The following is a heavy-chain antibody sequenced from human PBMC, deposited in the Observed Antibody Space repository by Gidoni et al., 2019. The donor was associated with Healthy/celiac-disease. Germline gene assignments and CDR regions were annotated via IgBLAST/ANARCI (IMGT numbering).Heavy chain of an antibody. CDR3: ARENAAAGPSGYYYGMDV. CDR2: RRSSGSTI. J-gene: IGHJ6*02. D-gene: IGHD6-13*01. Sequence: QVQLVESGGGVVKRGGSLRLSCAASGFTFRDYYRSWIRQAPGKGREWVSYRRSSGSTIYYPDSVQGRFTISRDNAKNSLYLQMTSLRAEDTAVYYCARENAAAGPSGYYYGMDVWGQGTTVTVSS. CDR1: GFTFRDYY. V-gene: IGHV3-11*01.